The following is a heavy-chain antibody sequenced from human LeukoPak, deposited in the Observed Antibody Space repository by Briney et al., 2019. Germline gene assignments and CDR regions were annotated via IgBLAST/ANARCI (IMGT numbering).Heavy chain of an antibody. V-gene: IGHV4-39*01. Sequence: SETLSLTCTVSGGSFTTRNYSWGWVRQPPGKGLEWIGSLSYSGETYYSPSLESRVTISADTSKNQFSLRLTSVTPADTAVYYCASRGIFGYIDYWGQGILVTVSS. J-gene: IGHJ4*02. D-gene: IGHD5-18*01. CDR2: LSYSGET. CDR3: ASRGIFGYIDY. CDR1: GGSFTTRNYS.